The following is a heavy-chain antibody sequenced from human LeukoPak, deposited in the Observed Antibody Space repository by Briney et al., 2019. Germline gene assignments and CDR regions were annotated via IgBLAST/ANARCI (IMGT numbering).Heavy chain of an antibody. CDR3: ARVVAARRVIGWFDP. V-gene: IGHV4-59*01. CDR2: IYYSGST. D-gene: IGHD6-6*01. CDR1: GGSIRSYY. Sequence: PSETLSLTCSVSGGSIRSYYWSWIRQPPGKGLEWIGYIYYSGSTNYNPSLKSRVTISVDTSKNQFSLKLSSVTAADTAVYYCARVVAARRVIGWFDPWGQGTLVTVSS. J-gene: IGHJ5*02.